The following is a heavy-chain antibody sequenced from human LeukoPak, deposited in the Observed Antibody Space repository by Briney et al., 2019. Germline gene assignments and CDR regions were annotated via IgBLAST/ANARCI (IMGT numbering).Heavy chain of an antibody. CDR2: IYYSGST. CDR3: ARGRVKVVAAGRYFDY. D-gene: IGHD2-15*01. CDR1: GGSISSSSYY. V-gene: IGHV4-39*01. J-gene: IGHJ4*02. Sequence: SETLSLTCTVSGGSISSSSYYWGWIRQPPGKGLEWIGSIYYSGSTYYNPSLKSRVTISVDTSKNQFSLKLSSVTAADTAVYYCARGRVKVVAAGRYFDYWGQGTLVTVSS.